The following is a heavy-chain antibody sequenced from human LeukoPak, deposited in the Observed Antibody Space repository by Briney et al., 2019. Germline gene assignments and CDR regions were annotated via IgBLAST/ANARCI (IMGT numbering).Heavy chain of an antibody. CDR3: ARGIGTRDPIARDALDI. CDR1: DGSISSSSYY. J-gene: IGHJ3*02. Sequence: SETLSLTCTVSDGSISSSSYYWGWIRQPPGKGLEWIGYIYYSGSTYYNPSLKSRVTISVDTSKNQFSLKLSSVTAADTAVYYCARGIGTRDPIARDALDIWGQGTMVTVSS. CDR2: IYYSGST. D-gene: IGHD6-13*01. V-gene: IGHV4-30-4*08.